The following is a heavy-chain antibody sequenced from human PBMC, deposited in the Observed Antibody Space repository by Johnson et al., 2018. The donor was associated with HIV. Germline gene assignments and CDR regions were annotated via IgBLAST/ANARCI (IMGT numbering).Heavy chain of an antibody. V-gene: IGHV3-30*04. CDR3: ARVPSGRENALHI. CDR1: GFTFSNFP. J-gene: IGHJ3*02. D-gene: IGHD1-26*01. Sequence: QVQLVESGGGVVQPGRSLRLSCAASGFTFSNFPMHWVRQAPGKGLEWVAVISFDGRNKYYADSVKGRFTISRDNSKNTLYLRMNSLRAEDTDVYYGARVPSGRENALHIWGQGTMVTVSS. CDR2: ISFDGRNK.